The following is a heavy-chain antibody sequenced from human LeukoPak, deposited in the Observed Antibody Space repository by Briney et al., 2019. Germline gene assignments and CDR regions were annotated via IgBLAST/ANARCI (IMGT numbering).Heavy chain of an antibody. Sequence: GESLKISCKGSGYSFTSYWIGWVRQMPGKGLEWMGSIYLGDSDTRYSPSFQGRVGLSADKSASTAYLQWSSLEASDTAIYYCARRKFDSSGSAFFDYWGRGTLVTVSS. CDR2: IYLGDSDT. V-gene: IGHV5-51*01. CDR1: GYSFTSYW. CDR3: ARRKFDSSGSAFFDY. J-gene: IGHJ4*02. D-gene: IGHD3-22*01.